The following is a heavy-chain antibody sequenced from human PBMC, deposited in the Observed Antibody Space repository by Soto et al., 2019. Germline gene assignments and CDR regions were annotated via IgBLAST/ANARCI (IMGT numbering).Heavy chain of an antibody. D-gene: IGHD6-6*01. J-gene: IGHJ6*02. CDR1: GGSISSGGYY. CDR3: ARDRWGAIAARLNNRQNPYYYYGMDV. Sequence: SETLSLTCTVSGGSISSGGYYWSWIRQHPGKGLEWIGYIYYSGSTYYNPSLKSRVTISVDTSKNQFSLKLSSVTAADTAVYYCARDRWGAIAARLNNRQNPYYYYGMDVWGQGTTVTVSS. V-gene: IGHV4-31*03. CDR2: IYYSGST.